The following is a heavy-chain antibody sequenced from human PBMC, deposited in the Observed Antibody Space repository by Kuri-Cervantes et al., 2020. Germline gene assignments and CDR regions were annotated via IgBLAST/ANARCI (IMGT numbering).Heavy chain of an antibody. D-gene: IGHD6-13*01. J-gene: IGHJ4*02. CDR1: GYTFTGYY. CDR2: INPNNGNT. V-gene: IGHV1-18*04. Sequence: ASVKVSCKASGYTFTGYYTHWVRQAPGQGLEWMGWINPNNGNTNYAQKLQGRVTMTTDTSTSTAYMELRSLRSDDTAVYYCAREGVGVWSSRPYDYWGQGTLVTVSS. CDR3: AREGVGVWSSRPYDY.